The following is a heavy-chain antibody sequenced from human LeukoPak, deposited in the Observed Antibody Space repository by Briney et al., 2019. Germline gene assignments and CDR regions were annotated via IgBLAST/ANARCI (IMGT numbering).Heavy chain of an antibody. CDR1: GFTFTSHW. CDR2: INGDGSGT. V-gene: IGHV3-74*01. Sequence: GGSLRLSCTASGFTFTSHWMHWVRQVPGKGLVWVSRINGDGSGTNHADSVKGRFTISRDNAKNTLCLQMNSLRVEDTAVYYCARDPVYGSGSSDYWGQGTLVTVSS. D-gene: IGHD3-10*01. J-gene: IGHJ4*02. CDR3: ARDPVYGSGSSDY.